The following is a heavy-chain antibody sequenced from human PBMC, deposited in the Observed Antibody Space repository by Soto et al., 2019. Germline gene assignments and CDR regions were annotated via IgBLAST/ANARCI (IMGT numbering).Heavy chain of an antibody. Sequence: ASVKVSCKASGYTFTNYGFSWVRQAPGQGLEWMGWISAYNGNIEYAQKFQGRVTMTTETSTSTAYMELRSLRSDDTAVYYCARETSWAYFRHWGQGTLVTVST. D-gene: IGHD2-2*01. CDR3: ARETSWAYFRH. J-gene: IGHJ1*01. V-gene: IGHV1-18*01. CDR2: ISAYNGNI. CDR1: GYTFTNYG.